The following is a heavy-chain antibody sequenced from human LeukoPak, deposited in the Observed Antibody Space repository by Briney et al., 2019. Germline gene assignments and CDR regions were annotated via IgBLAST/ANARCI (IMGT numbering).Heavy chain of an antibody. V-gene: IGHV3-21*01. J-gene: IGHJ6*02. CDR3: ARGLGEGAYYDFWSGYSYYYGMDV. Sequence: TGGSLRLSCAASGFTFSSYSMNWVRQAPGKGLEWVSSISSSSSYIYYADSVKGRFTISRDNAKNSLYLQMNSLRAEDTAVYYCARGLGEGAYYDFWSGYSYYYGMDVWGQGTTVTVSS. D-gene: IGHD3-3*01. CDR2: ISSSSSYI. CDR1: GFTFSSYS.